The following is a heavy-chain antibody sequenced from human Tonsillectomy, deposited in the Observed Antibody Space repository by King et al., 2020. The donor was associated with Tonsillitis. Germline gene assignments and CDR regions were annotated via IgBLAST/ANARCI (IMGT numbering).Heavy chain of an antibody. CDR1: GGSFSSTTYY. CDR2: VYYNGRT. V-gene: IGHV4-39*01. D-gene: IGHD3-16*01. CDR3: AGFRSYGEDY. J-gene: IGHJ4*02. Sequence: QLQESGPGLVKPSETLSLTCTVSGGSFSSTTYYWAWIRQPPGKGLEWIGSVYYNGRTYYNPSLKSRVAISVDPSKTQFSLKLSFVTAADTAVFFCAGFRSYGEDYWGQGTLVTVSS.